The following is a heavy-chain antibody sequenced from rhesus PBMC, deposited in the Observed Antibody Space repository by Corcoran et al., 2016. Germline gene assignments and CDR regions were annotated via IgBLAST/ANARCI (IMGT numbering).Heavy chain of an antibody. Sequence: QLQLQESGPGLVKPSETLSLTCAVSGGSISSNYWSWIRQPPGKGLEWIGRLSGSCGSTDYHPSLKSRVTISTDTSKNQFSLKLSSVTAADTAVYYCASCSSTYCSYNRFDVWGPGVLVTVSS. CDR3: ASCSSTYCSYNRFDV. CDR1: GGSISSNY. D-gene: IGHD2-15*01. V-gene: IGHV4-173*01. CDR2: LSGSCGST. J-gene: IGHJ5-1*01.